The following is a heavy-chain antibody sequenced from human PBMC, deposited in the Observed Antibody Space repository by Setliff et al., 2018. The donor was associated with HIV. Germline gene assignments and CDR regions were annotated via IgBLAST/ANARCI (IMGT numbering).Heavy chain of an antibody. Sequence: PSETLSLTCAVSGASITTNSYYWGWIRQTPEKGLEWIGDFYYSGTTYYNPSLKRRATISVDTSQHQFSLRLSSVTAADTAVYHCARFVLAWFDFSTGAVEVTDPYAFDFWGQGILVTVSS. CDR1: GASITTNSYY. CDR2: FYYSGTT. J-gene: IGHJ4*02. V-gene: IGHV4-39*01. D-gene: IGHD2-21*02. CDR3: ARFVLAWFDFSTGAVEVTDPYAFDF.